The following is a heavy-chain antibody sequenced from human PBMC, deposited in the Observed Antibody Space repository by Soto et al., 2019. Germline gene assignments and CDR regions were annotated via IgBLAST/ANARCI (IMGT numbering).Heavy chain of an antibody. Sequence: EVQLVESGGGLVQPGGSLRLSCSASGFTFSSYSMNWVRQAPGKELEWLSYISGSGNTMYYADSVKGRFTIARDNAQKSLYLQLNNLRDADTAMYYCARDPKSGNQKLYCYYWGQGTLVTVSS. CDR3: ARDPKSGNQKLYCYY. J-gene: IGHJ4*02. CDR2: ISGSGNTM. D-gene: IGHD4-4*01. CDR1: GFTFSSYS. V-gene: IGHV3-48*02.